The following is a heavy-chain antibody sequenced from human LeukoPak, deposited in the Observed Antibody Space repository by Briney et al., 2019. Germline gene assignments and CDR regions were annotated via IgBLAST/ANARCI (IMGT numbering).Heavy chain of an antibody. D-gene: IGHD3-22*01. V-gene: IGHV4-39*07. CDR3: ARDHDYYDSSGYYRYFDY. CDR2: IYYSGST. Sequence: SETLSLTCTVSGGSISSSSYYWGWIRQPPGKGLEWIGSIYYSGSTYYNPSLKSRVTISVDTSKNQFSLKLSSVTAADTAVYYCARDHDYYDSSGYYRYFDYWGQGTLVTVSS. CDR1: GGSISSSSYY. J-gene: IGHJ4*02.